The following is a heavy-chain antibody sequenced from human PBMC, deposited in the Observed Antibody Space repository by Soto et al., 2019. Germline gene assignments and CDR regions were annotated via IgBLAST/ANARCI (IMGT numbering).Heavy chain of an antibody. V-gene: IGHV6-1*01. D-gene: IGHD3-16*02. CDR3: ARGAYYDYVCGSYRYDFDY. CDR2: PYYRSKWYN. J-gene: IGHJ4*02. CDR1: GDSVSSNSAA. Sequence: QVQLQQSGPGLVKPSQTLSLTCAISGDSVSSNSAAWNWIRQSPSRGLEWLGRPYYRSKWYNDYAVSVKSRITTNPDTSKNSFSLQLNSVPPEDTAVYYCARGAYYDYVCGSYRYDFDYWGQGTLVTVSS.